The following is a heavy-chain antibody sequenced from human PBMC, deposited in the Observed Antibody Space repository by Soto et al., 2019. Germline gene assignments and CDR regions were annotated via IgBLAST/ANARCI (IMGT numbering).Heavy chain of an antibody. CDR1: GFTFDDYA. J-gene: IGHJ6*02. CDR3: AASRGFDSSGYSGYYYGMDV. V-gene: IGHV3-9*01. Sequence: EVQLVESGGGLVQPGRSLGLSCAASGFTFDDYAMHWVRQRPGRGLEWVSGITWNSDEIGYPDSVKGRFSISRDNAKKYLYLQMNSLRPDDTALYYCAASRGFDSSGYSGYYYGMDVWGQGTTVTVSS. CDR2: ITWNSDEI. D-gene: IGHD3-22*01.